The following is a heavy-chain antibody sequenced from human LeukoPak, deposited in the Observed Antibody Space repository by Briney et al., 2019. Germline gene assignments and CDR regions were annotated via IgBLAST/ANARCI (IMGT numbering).Heavy chain of an antibody. D-gene: IGHD5-24*01. CDR3: ASSRDGYNSLDY. V-gene: IGHV4-59*01. J-gene: IGHJ4*02. Sequence: SETLSLTCTVSGGSISSYYWSWIRQPPGKRLEWIGYIYYSGSTNYNPSLKSRATISVDTSKNQFSLKLSSVTAADTAVYYCASSRDGYNSLDYWGQGTLVTLSS. CDR1: GGSISSYY. CDR2: IYYSGST.